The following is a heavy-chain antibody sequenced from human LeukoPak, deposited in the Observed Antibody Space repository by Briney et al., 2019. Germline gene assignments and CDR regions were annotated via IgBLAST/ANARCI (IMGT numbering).Heavy chain of an antibody. V-gene: IGHV3-23*01. CDR1: GFTLISYA. D-gene: IGHD6-19*01. CDR3: AKWSHIAVAGKGARRFDY. J-gene: IGHJ4*02. Sequence: PGGALRLSLAASGFTLISYAMSWVRPAPGRGVEGVSPISGRCGSTYYADSVKGRFTISRDNSKNTLYLQMNSLRAEDTAVYYCAKWSHIAVAGKGARRFDYWGQGTLVTVSS. CDR2: ISGRCGST.